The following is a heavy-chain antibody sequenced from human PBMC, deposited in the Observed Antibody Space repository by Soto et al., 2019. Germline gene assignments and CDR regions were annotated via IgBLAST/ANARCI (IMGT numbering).Heavy chain of an antibody. Sequence: QVQLVQSGAEVKKPGSSVKVSCKASGGTFSSYAISWVRQAPGQGLEWMGGIIPLFGTANYAQKFQGRVTITADESTRTAYMELSSPRSEDTAVYYCAIDSKEDAIRYYYYGMYVWGQGTTVTVAS. D-gene: IGHD2-15*01. CDR1: GGTFSSYA. V-gene: IGHV1-69*01. CDR2: IIPLFGTA. CDR3: AIDSKEDAIRYYYYGMYV. J-gene: IGHJ6*02.